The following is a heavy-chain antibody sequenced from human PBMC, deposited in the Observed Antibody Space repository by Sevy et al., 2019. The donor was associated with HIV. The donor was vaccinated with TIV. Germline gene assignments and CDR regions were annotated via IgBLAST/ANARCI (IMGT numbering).Heavy chain of an antibody. D-gene: IGHD4-17*01. V-gene: IGHV1-2*06. CDR1: GYTFTGYY. CDR2: INPNSGFT. Sequence: ASVKVACKASGYTFTGYYMHWVRQAPGQGLEWMGRINPNSGFTNYAQKFQGRVTMTRDTSISTAYMELSRLRSDDTAVYYCARWDYGDYERSEWFDPWGQGTLVTVSS. CDR3: ARWDYGDYERSEWFDP. J-gene: IGHJ5*02.